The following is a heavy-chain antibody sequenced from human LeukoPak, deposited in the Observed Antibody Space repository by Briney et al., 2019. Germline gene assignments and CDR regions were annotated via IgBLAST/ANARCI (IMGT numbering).Heavy chain of an antibody. CDR1: GFTFSSYE. Sequence: GGSLRHSCAASGFTFSSYEMNWVRQAPGKGLEWISYISSSGSTIHYADSVKGRFTISRDNAKNSLYLQMNSLRAEDTAVYFCARESLGLCFGSVPGGQGTLVTVSS. CDR2: ISSSGSTI. V-gene: IGHV3-48*03. CDR3: ARESLGLCFGSVP. J-gene: IGHJ5*02. D-gene: IGHD3-10*01.